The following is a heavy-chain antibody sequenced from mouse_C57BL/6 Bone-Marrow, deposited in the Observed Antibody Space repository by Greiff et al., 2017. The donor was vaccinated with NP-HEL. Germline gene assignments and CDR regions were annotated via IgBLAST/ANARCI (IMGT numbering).Heavy chain of an antibody. CDR1: GYSITSDY. V-gene: IGHV3-8*01. D-gene: IGHD1-1*01. Sequence: EVKLQESGPGLAKPSQTLSLTCSVTGYSITSDYWNWIRKLPGNKLEYMGYISYSGSTYYNPSLKSRISITRDTSKNQYYLQLNSVTTEDTATYYCARTSMYYYGSRIYWYFDVWGTGTTVTVSS. J-gene: IGHJ1*03. CDR3: ARTSMYYYGSRIYWYFDV. CDR2: ISYSGST.